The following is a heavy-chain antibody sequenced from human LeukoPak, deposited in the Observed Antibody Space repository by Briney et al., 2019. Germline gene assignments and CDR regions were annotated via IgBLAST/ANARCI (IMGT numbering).Heavy chain of an antibody. J-gene: IGHJ4*02. CDR1: GFTFSDYY. CDR3: ATEEGDGYTFDY. V-gene: IGHV3-11*04. D-gene: IGHD5-24*01. CDR2: ISGSGSTI. Sequence: GGSLRLSCAASGFTFSDYYMSWIRQAPGKGLEWVSYISGSGSTIYYADSVKGRFTISRDNAKNSLYLQMNSLRAEDTAVYYCATEEGDGYTFDYWGQGTLVTVSS.